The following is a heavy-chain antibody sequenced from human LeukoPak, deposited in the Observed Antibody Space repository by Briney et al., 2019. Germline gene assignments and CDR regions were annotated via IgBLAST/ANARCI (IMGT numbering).Heavy chain of an antibody. J-gene: IGHJ4*02. V-gene: IGHV5-51*01. CDR1: GYSFSTYW. CDR2: LYPGDSDT. D-gene: IGHD3-10*01. Sequence: GESLKISCQGSGYSFSTYWIGWVPQMPGKGLEWMGMLYPGDSDTRYSPSFQGQVTMSADKSINTAYLQWSSLKASDTAMYYCARRGSGLDYWGQGTLVTVSS. CDR3: ARRGSGLDY.